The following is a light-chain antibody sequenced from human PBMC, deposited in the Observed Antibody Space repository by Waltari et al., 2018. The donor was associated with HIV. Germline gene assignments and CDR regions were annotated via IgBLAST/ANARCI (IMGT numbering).Light chain of an antibody. CDR1: ESVSSN. J-gene: IGKJ1*01. V-gene: IGKV3D-15*01. CDR2: HTS. CDR3: QQYNNWPPWT. Sequence: EIVMTQSPVTLSVSPGERATLSCRASESVSSNLAWYQQKPGQAPRLLIYHTSTRATGIPARFSGSGSGTEFTLTISSLQSEDFAVYYCQQYNNWPPWTFATGPTWTSN.